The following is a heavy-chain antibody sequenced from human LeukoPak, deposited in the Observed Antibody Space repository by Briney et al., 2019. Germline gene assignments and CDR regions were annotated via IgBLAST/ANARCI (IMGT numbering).Heavy chain of an antibody. Sequence: ASVKVSCKASGYTFSDYYMHWVRQAPGQGLQWVGWINPNSGDTHYAQMFQGRVTMTMDTSINTAYMELRRVRSDDTAVYYCAKSAQYSSAWFTGSFDYWGQGTLVTVSS. J-gene: IGHJ4*02. CDR2: INPNSGDT. D-gene: IGHD6-13*01. CDR1: GYTFSDYY. CDR3: AKSAQYSSAWFTGSFDY. V-gene: IGHV1-2*02.